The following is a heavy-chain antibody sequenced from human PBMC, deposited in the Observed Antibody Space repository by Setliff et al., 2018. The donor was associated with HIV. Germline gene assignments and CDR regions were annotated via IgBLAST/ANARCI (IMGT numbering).Heavy chain of an antibody. Sequence: SETLSLTCTVTGGSISSGGFYWTWIRQHPGKGLEWIGYIYNTGSTYHSPSLESLVTISIDTSKNQFSLRLTSVTAADTAVYFCARLRSTMIMMLNYFDYWGQGTLVTVSS. CDR3: ARLRSTMIMMLNYFDY. J-gene: IGHJ4*02. CDR1: GGSISSGGFY. CDR2: IYNTGST. V-gene: IGHV4-31*01. D-gene: IGHD3-22*01.